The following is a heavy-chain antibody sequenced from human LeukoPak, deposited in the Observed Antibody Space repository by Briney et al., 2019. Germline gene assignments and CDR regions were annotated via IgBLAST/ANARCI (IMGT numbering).Heavy chain of an antibody. Sequence: GGSLRLSCVASGFTFSHYAMHWVRQAPGRGLEYVSAISNNGDETYSANSVKGRFTISRDNSKNTLYLQMGSLRAEDMAVYYCARALISVNYYDWGQGTLVTVSS. CDR3: ARALISVNYYD. CDR1: GFTFSHYA. CDR2: ISNNGDET. J-gene: IGHJ4*02. V-gene: IGHV3-64*01. D-gene: IGHD1-26*01.